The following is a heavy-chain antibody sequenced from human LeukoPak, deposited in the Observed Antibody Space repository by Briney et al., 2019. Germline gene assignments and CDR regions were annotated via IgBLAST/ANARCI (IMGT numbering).Heavy chain of an antibody. D-gene: IGHD3-9*01. J-gene: IGHJ6*02. Sequence: SGGSLRLSCAGSGFTVSSDYMTWVRQAPGKGLEWVSVIYNDGTTYYAESVKDRFIISRDNSKNTQYLQMHTLRAEDTAVYYCARTPANTGYTRGAFRFWGQGTTVTVSS. CDR2: IYNDGTT. V-gene: IGHV3-66*01. CDR1: GFTVSSDY. CDR3: ARTPANTGYTRGAFRF.